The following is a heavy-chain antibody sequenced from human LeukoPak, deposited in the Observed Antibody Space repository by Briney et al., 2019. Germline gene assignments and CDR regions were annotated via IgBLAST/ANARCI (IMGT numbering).Heavy chain of an antibody. Sequence: SETLSLTCTVSDDSMSSYYWNWIRQPPGKGLEWIGEIYHSGSTNYNPSLKSRVTISVDKSKNQFSLKLSSVTAADTAVYYCARVWLLGAFDIWGQGTMVTVSS. D-gene: IGHD2-15*01. CDR1: DDSMSSYY. CDR2: IYHSGST. V-gene: IGHV4-59*12. J-gene: IGHJ3*02. CDR3: ARVWLLGAFDI.